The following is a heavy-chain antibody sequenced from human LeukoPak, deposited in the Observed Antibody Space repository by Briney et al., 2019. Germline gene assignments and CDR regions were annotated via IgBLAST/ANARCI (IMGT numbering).Heavy chain of an antibody. CDR1: GGSISSYY. V-gene: IGHV4-4*07. CDR3: ASVRLLWFGETGWFDP. CDR2: ISSSGSD. J-gene: IGHJ5*02. D-gene: IGHD3-10*01. Sequence: SETLSLTCTVSGGSISSYYWNWIRQPAGKGLEWIGRISSSGSDNYNPSLRSRVTLSVDTSKNQFSLKLSSVAAADTAVYYCASVRLLWFGETGWFDPWGQGTLVTVSS.